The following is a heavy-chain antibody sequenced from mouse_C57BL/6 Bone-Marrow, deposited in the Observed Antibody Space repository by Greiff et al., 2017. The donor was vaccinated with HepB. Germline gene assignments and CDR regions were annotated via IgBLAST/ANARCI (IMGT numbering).Heavy chain of an antibody. J-gene: IGHJ3*01. CDR3: ARLGYPSRAY. V-gene: IGHV1-81*01. CDR1: GYTFTSYG. CDR2: IYPRSGNT. D-gene: IGHD6-1*01. Sequence: QVQLQQSGAELARPGASVKLSCKASGYTFTSYGISWVKQRTGQGLEWIGEIYPRSGNTYYNEKFKGKATLNADKYSSAACMVLRSLTAEDAAVYFCARLGYPSRAYWGQGTLVTVSA.